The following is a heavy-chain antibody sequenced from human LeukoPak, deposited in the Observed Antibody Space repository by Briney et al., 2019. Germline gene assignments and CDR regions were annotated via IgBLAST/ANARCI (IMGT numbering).Heavy chain of an antibody. CDR2: IYTSGST. D-gene: IGHD1-1*01. CDR3: ARGWRRGWFDP. J-gene: IGHJ5*02. CDR1: GGSISSYY. V-gene: IGHV4-4*07. Sequence: SEALSLTCTVSGGSISSYYWSWIRQPAGKGLEWIGRIYTSGSTNYNPSLKSRVTISVDTSKNQFSLKLSSVTAADTAVYYCARGWRRGWFDPWGQGTLVTVSS.